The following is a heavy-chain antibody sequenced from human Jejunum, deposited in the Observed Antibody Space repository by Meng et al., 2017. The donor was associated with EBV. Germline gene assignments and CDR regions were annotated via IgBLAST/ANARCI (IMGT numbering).Heavy chain of an antibody. D-gene: IGHD4-17*01. V-gene: IGHV1-69*15. CDR3: ARAGGDYEDY. CDR1: GDRFGTYS. Sequence: QEQLVQSGAEVKKPGSSGQVSCKASGDRFGTYSVSWVRQAPGQGLEWMGNTVPIFGTTSYAQKFQGRVTITADESTRTAFMELRNLRSEDSAMYYCARAGGDYEDYWGQGTLVTVSS. CDR2: TVPIFGTT. J-gene: IGHJ4*02.